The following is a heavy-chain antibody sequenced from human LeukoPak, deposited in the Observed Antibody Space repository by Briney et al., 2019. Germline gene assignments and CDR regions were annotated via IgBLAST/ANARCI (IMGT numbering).Heavy chain of an antibody. CDR1: GFTFSSYA. V-gene: IGHV3-30-3*01. D-gene: IGHD2-21*01. Sequence: GGSLRLSCAASGFTFSSYAMGWDRQAEGKGRGWEAVISYDGSNKYYADSMKGRFTISRDNSKNTLYLQMNSLRAEDTAVYYCAIAPSKCGLDAFDICGQGTMVSVSS. CDR3: AIAPSKCGLDAFDI. CDR2: ISYDGSNK. J-gene: IGHJ3*02.